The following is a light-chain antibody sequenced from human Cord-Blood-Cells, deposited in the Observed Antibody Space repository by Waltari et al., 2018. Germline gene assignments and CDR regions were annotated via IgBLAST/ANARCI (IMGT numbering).Light chain of an antibody. J-gene: IGKJ4*02. CDR2: AAS. Sequence: DIQLTQSPSFLSASVGDRVTITCRASQGISSYLAWYQQKPGKAPKLLIYAASTFQRGVPSRFSGSGSWTEFTLTISSLQPEDFATYYCQQLNSYPLTFGGGTKVEIK. CDR3: QQLNSYPLT. CDR1: QGISSY. V-gene: IGKV1-9*01.